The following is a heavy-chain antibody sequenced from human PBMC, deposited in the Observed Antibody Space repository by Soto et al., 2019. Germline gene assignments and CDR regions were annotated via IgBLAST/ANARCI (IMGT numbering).Heavy chain of an antibody. Sequence: ASVKVSCKASGYTFTGYYMHWVRQAPGQGLEWMGWINPNSGGTNYAQKFQGWVTMTRDTSISTAYMELSRLRSDDTAVYYCARDVQLWLHGSHYYYGMDVWGQGTTVTVSS. CDR3: ARDVQLWLHGSHYYYGMDV. J-gene: IGHJ6*02. CDR1: GYTFTGYY. D-gene: IGHD5-18*01. V-gene: IGHV1-2*04. CDR2: INPNSGGT.